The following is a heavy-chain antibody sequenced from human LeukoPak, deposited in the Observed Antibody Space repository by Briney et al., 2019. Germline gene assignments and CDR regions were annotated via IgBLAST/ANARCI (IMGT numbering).Heavy chain of an antibody. D-gene: IGHD6-13*01. V-gene: IGHV3-48*03. Sequence: GGSLRLSCAASGFSFSSYEMNWVRQAPGKGLEWVSYISSSGSTIYYADSVKGRFTISRDNAKNSLYLQMNSLRAEDTAVYYCARLGYSSSWYHDYWGQGTLVTVSS. J-gene: IGHJ4*02. CDR2: ISSSGSTI. CDR1: GFSFSSYE. CDR3: ARLGYSSSWYHDY.